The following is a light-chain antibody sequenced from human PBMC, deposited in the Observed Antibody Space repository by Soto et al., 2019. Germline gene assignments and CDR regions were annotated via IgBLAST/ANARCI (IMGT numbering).Light chain of an antibody. Sequence: LPPEDRKNLSRRASQSISSYLAWYQQKPGQAPRLLIYDASSRATGIPARFSGSGSGTDFTLTNRRRQPEDFAFYYCQQLTESRPQWTFGRGTKVDIK. CDR3: QQLTESRPQWT. V-gene: IGKV3-11*01. CDR1: QSISSY. J-gene: IGKJ1*01. CDR2: DAS.